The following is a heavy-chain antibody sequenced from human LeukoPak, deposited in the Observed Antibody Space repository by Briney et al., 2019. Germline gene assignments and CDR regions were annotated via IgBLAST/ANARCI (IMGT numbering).Heavy chain of an antibody. D-gene: IGHD2-8*02. Sequence: GGSLRLSCAASGFGFGGNAMHWVRQAPGKGLEWVAFIPFDRSDKYYADSVKGRFTISRDNSKNTLFLQMNTLRPEDTAIYYCAKDHYWSRDYWGQGTLVTVSS. CDR1: GFGFGGNA. J-gene: IGHJ4*02. CDR2: IPFDRSDK. V-gene: IGHV3-30*02. CDR3: AKDHYWSRDY.